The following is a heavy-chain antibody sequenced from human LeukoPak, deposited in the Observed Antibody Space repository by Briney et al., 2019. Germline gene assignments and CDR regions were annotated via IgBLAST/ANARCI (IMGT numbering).Heavy chain of an antibody. CDR3: ARDLFPGGAALDY. CDR1: GYTFTCYY. D-gene: IGHD6-6*01. V-gene: IGHV1-2*02. J-gene: IGHJ4*02. Sequence: ASVTVSCKASGYTFTCYYMHWVRQAPGQGLEWMGWINPNSGGTNYAQKFQGRVTMTRDTSISTAYMELSRLRSDDTAVYYCARDLFPGGAALDYWGQGTLVTVSS. CDR2: INPNSGGT.